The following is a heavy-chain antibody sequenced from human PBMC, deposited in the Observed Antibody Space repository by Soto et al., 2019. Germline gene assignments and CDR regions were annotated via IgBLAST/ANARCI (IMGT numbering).Heavy chain of an antibody. J-gene: IGHJ4*02. CDR3: GVWIAGVGY. Sequence: EVQLVESGGGLVQPGGSLRLSCAASGFTFSDHYMDWLRQAPGKGLEWVGRTRRKNERLTTAYAASVKGRFTISRDASTYSLSLQMNSLKTKDSATYYCGVWIAGVGYWGQGTLVTVAA. V-gene: IGHV3-72*01. D-gene: IGHD6-13*01. CDR2: TRRKNERLTT. CDR1: GFTFSDHY.